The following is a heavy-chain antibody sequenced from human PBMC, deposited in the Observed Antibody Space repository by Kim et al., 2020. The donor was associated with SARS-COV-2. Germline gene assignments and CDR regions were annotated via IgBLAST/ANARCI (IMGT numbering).Heavy chain of an antibody. CDR1: GFTFRSYS. J-gene: IGHJ4*01. V-gene: IGHV3-48*04. CDR2: ISSSSSI. Sequence: GGSLRLSCAASGFTFRSYSMNWVRQAPGKGLEWVSYISSSSSIYYADSVKGRFTISRDNAKNSLYLQMNSLRAEDTAVYYCARAPIAAPGHENYFFDYWGQGTLVTVSS. D-gene: IGHD6-13*01. CDR3: ARAPIAAPGHENYFFDY.